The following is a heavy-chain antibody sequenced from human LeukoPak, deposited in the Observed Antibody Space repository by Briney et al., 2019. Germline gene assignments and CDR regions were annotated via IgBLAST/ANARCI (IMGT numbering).Heavy chain of an antibody. V-gene: IGHV7-4-1*02. CDR2: ITTDTGNP. CDR1: GYTFTNYA. Sequence: ASVKVSCKASGYTFTNYAINWVRQAPGQGLEWMGWITTDTGNPTYAQGFTGRFVFSLGTSVTTAYLQITSLKAEDTAVYYCARDGARLDIWGQGTMVSVSS. CDR3: ARDGARLDI. D-gene: IGHD4/OR15-4a*01. J-gene: IGHJ3*02.